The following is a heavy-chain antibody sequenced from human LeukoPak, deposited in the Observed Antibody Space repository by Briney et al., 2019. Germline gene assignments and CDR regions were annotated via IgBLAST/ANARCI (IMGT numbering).Heavy chain of an antibody. CDR2: IYYSGST. V-gene: IGHV4-31*03. Sequence: SETLSLTCTVSGGSINSGGYYWSWIRQHPGKGLEWIGYIYYSGSTYYNPSLKSRVTISVDTSKNQFSLKLSSVTAADTAVYYCARVGVVVPAAILVFDYWGQGTLVTVSS. CDR3: ARVGVVVPAAILVFDY. J-gene: IGHJ4*02. CDR1: GGSINSGGYY. D-gene: IGHD2-2*02.